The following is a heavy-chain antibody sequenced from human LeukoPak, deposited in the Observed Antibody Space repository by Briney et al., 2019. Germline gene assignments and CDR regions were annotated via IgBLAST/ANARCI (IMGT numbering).Heavy chain of an antibody. V-gene: IGHV3-7*01. D-gene: IGHD6-13*01. Sequence: GGSLRLSCAASGFTFSSYWMSWVRQAPGKGLEWVANIKRDGSEKYYVDSVKGRFTISRDNAKNSLYLQMNSLRAEDTAVYYCARVKTSSSWFFDYWGQGTLVTVSS. CDR2: IKRDGSEK. J-gene: IGHJ4*02. CDR3: ARVKTSSSWFFDY. CDR1: GFTFSSYW.